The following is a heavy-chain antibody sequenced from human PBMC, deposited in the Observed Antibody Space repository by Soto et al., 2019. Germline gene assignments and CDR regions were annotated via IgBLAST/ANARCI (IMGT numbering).Heavy chain of an antibody. CDR3: AQMTMGRGYYEASNPPREEIDY. CDR2: IIPIFGTA. D-gene: IGHD3-22*01. J-gene: IGHJ4*02. V-gene: IGHV1-69*13. Sequence: ASVKVSCKASGGTFSSYAISWVRQAPGQGLEWMGGIIPIFGTANYAQKFQGRVTITADESTSTAYMELSSLRSEDTAVYYCAQMTMGRGYYEASNPPREEIDYWGQGTLVTVSS. CDR1: GGTFSSYA.